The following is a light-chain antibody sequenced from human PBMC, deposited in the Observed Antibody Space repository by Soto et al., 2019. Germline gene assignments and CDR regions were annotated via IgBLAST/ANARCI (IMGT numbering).Light chain of an antibody. CDR2: GAS. V-gene: IGKV3-20*01. CDR1: QSVTNNY. J-gene: IGKJ1*01. Sequence: EIVLTQSPGTLSLSPGETVALSCRASQSVTNNYLAWYQQKRGQAPRLLIYGASNRASGIPDRFSGGGSGTDFILTISRLEPEDFAVYYCQQYGSSPQTFGQGTKVEIK. CDR3: QQYGSSPQT.